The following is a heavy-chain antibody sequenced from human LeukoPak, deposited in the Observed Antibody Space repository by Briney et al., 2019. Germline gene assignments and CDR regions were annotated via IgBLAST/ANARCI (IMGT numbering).Heavy chain of an antibody. J-gene: IGHJ6*02. D-gene: IGHD3-10*01. CDR3: ARDQRMVRGVIIDYYGMDV. CDR2: IWYDGSNK. CDR1: GFTFSNYG. Sequence: PGGSLRLSCAASGFTFSNYGMHWVRQAPGKGLEWVAVIWYDGSNKYYADSVKGRFTISRDNSKNTLYLEMNSLRAEDTAVYYCARDQRMVRGVIIDYYGMDVWGQGTTVTVSS. V-gene: IGHV3-33*01.